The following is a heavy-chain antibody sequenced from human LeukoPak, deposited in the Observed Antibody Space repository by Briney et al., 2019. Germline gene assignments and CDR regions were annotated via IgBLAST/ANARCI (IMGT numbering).Heavy chain of an antibody. CDR2: VNPNTGNT. CDR1: GYTFTSYD. V-gene: IGHV1-8*01. J-gene: IGHJ4*02. CDR3: ARDGAAAGDFDY. D-gene: IGHD6-13*01. Sequence: GASVKVSCKASGYTFTSYDVNWVRQATGLGLEWMGSVNPNTGNTRYAQNFQGRLTLTRDTSTGTAYMGLSSLRSDDTAVYYCARDGAAAGDFDYWGQGTLVTVSS.